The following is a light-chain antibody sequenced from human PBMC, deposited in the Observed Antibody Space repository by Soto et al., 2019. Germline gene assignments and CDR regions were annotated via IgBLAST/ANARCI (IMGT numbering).Light chain of an antibody. CDR1: QTVRSSY. CDR2: GVS. V-gene: IGKV3-20*01. Sequence: EIVLSQSPGTLSLSPGERATLSCRASQTVRSSYLAWYQQKPGQAPSLLIFGVSSRAIGIPDRFSGSGSGTEFTLTISSLQSEDFAVYYCQQYNNWPKTFGQGTKVDIK. CDR3: QQYNNWPKT. J-gene: IGKJ1*01.